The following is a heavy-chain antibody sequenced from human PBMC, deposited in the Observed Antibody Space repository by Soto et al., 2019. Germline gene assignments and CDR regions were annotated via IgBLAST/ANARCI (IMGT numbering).Heavy chain of an antibody. CDR1: GGSISSTNW. CDR2: IYHSGTT. V-gene: IGHV4-4*02. D-gene: IGHD1-1*01. J-gene: IGHJ4*02. Sequence: SETLSLTCAVSGGSISSTNWWTWVRQSPGRGLEWIGEIYHSGTTNYSPSLKSRVNIAVDMSTNHFSLTLISVTAADTAVYYCAFPATAGFDYWGKGILVTVSS. CDR3: AFPATAGFDY.